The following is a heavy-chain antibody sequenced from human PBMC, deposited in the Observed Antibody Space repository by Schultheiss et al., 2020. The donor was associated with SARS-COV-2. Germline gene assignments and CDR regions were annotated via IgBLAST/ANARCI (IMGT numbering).Heavy chain of an antibody. J-gene: IGHJ3*02. D-gene: IGHD3-22*01. V-gene: IGHV4-34*01. CDR1: GGSISSYY. CDR3: ARGPDRPHAFDI. CDR2: INHSGST. Sequence: SETLSLTCTVSGGSISSYYWSWIRQPPGKGLEWIGEINHSGSTNYNPSLKSRVTISVDTSKNQFSLKLSSVTAADTAVYYCARGPDRPHAFDIWGQGTMVTVSS.